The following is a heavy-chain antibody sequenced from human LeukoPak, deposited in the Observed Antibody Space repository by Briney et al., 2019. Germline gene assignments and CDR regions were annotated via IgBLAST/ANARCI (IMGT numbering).Heavy chain of an antibody. Sequence: AGGSLRLSCAASGFTFSSYAMHWVRQAPGKGLEWVAVISYDGSNKYYADSVKGRFTISRDNSKNTLYLQMNSLRAEDTAVYYCARGMRIQLWSPFDYWGQGTLVTVSS. V-gene: IGHV3-30-3*01. D-gene: IGHD5-18*01. CDR2: ISYDGSNK. CDR3: ARGMRIQLWSPFDY. CDR1: GFTFSSYA. J-gene: IGHJ4*02.